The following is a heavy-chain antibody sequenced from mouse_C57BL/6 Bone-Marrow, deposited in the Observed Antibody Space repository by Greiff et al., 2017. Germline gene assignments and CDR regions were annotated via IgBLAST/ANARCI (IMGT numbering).Heavy chain of an antibody. Sequence: VQRVESGPGLVQPSQCLSITCTVSGFSLTSYGVHWVRQSPGKGLEWLGVIWTGGSTDYYAAFMSRLSITKDNSKSQFFFKMNSLQADDTAIYYGATAYYSNCVPMDYGGQGTSVTVSS. CDR2: IWTGGST. CDR3: ATAYYSNCVPMDY. CDR1: GFSLTSYG. V-gene: IGHV2-5*01. J-gene: IGHJ4*01. D-gene: IGHD2-5*01.